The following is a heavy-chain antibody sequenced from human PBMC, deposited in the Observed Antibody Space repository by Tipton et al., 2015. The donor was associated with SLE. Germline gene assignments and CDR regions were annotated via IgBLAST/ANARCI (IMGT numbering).Heavy chain of an antibody. CDR1: GASISNGSYF. D-gene: IGHD4-17*01. Sequence: LRLSCTVSGASISNGSYFWGWIRQPPGKGLEWIGTFHYRGNTDYNPSLKSRVTISLDTSKNQFSLKFTSVTAADTAVYYCARRGGDYLWYFDLWGRGTLVTVSS. CDR3: ARRGGDYLWYFDL. CDR2: FHYRGNT. J-gene: IGHJ2*01. V-gene: IGHV4-39*07.